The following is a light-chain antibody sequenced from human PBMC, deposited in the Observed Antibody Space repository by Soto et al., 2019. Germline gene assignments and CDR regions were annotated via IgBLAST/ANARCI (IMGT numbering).Light chain of an antibody. J-gene: IGLJ2*01. Sequence: QSVLTQPRSVSGSPGQSVTISCTGASSDVGGYDYVSWYQHHPGKAPELMLYDVNKRPSGVPDRFSGSKSGTTASLTISGVQTEDDADYYCCSYVGSSTLIFGVGTKLTV. CDR3: CSYVGSSTLI. CDR2: DVN. CDR1: SSDVGGYDY. V-gene: IGLV2-11*01.